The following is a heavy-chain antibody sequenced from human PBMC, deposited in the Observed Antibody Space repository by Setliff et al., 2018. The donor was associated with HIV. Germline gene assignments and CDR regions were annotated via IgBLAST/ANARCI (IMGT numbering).Heavy chain of an antibody. CDR1: GFTFSSYS. V-gene: IGHV3-21*06. J-gene: IGHJ4*02. D-gene: IGHD2-15*01. CDR3: ARQFDGIVVHIKALDH. Sequence: GGSLRLSCAASGFTFSSYSMNWVRQAPGKGLEWVSSISSSGDSKYYVASVKGRFTIARDNAKNSLYLQMNNLRAEDTAVYYCARQFDGIVVHIKALDHWGQGALVTVSS. CDR2: ISSSGDSK.